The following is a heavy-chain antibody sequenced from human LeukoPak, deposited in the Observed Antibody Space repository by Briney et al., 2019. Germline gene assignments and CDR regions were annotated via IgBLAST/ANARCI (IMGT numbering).Heavy chain of an antibody. CDR3: ARPPDCSSTSCFAEYFQH. CDR1: GGSFSGYY. D-gene: IGHD2-2*01. J-gene: IGHJ1*01. CDR2: INHSGST. Sequence: SETLSLTCAVSGGSFSGYYCSWIRQPPGKGLEWTGEINHSGSTNYNPSLKSRVTISVDTSKNQFSLKLSSVTAADTAVYYCARPPDCSSTSCFAEYFQHWGQGTLVTVSS. V-gene: IGHV4-34*01.